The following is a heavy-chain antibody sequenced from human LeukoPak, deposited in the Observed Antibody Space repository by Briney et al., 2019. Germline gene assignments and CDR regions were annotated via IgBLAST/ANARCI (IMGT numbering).Heavy chain of an antibody. CDR1: GDSISSSNYY. Sequence: SETLSLTCTLCGDSISSSNYYWDWIRQPPGKGLEWIGSIYYSGSTYYNPSLKSRVTISVDTSNNQFSLKLSSVTAADTALYYCARRSGGYYSSLDYWGQGTLVTVSS. V-gene: IGHV4-39*01. J-gene: IGHJ4*02. D-gene: IGHD3-22*01. CDR2: IYYSGST. CDR3: ARRSGGYYSSLDY.